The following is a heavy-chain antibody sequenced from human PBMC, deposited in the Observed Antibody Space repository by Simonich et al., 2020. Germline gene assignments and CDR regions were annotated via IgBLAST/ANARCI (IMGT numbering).Heavy chain of an antibody. J-gene: IGHJ6*02. CDR1: GFTFSSYS. V-gene: IGHV3-21*01. CDR3: AGGVYCSSTSCSTYYYYGMDV. Sequence: EVQLVESGGGLVKPGGSLRLSCAASGFTFSSYSMNWVRQAPGKGLEWVSSISSSSSYIYYADSVKGRFTSSRDNAKNSLYREMNSLRAEDTAVYYCAGGVYCSSTSCSTYYYYGMDVWGQGTTVTVSS. D-gene: IGHD2-2*01. CDR2: ISSSSSYI.